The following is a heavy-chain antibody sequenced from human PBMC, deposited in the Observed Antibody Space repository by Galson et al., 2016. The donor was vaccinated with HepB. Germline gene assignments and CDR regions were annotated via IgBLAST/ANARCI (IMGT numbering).Heavy chain of an antibody. D-gene: IGHD6-13*01. V-gene: IGHV4-39*01. CDR2: IYYSGST. CDR1: GGSISSSSYY. J-gene: IGHJ4*02. CDR3: ARHSGYSSSWYFFEALDY. Sequence: TLSLTCTVSGGSISSSSYYWGWIRQPPGKGLEWIGSIYYSGSTCYNPSLKSRATISVDTSKNQFSLKLSSVTAADTAVYYCARHSGYSSSWYFFEALDYWGQGTLVTVSS.